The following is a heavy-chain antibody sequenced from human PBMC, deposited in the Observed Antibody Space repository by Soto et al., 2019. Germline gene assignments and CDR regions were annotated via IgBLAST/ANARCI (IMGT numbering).Heavy chain of an antibody. CDR2: ISHSGRT. Sequence: QLQLQESGPGMVKPWETLSLTCTVSGDSITSINYYWGWIRQPPGRGLEWIGSISHSGRTYFNSSLKSRVTMSVDTSRNAVALKLTSVTAADTAVYYCARQVSLFGVLPRIYYFDYWGQGTLVPVSS. J-gene: IGHJ4*02. V-gene: IGHV4-39*01. CDR3: ARQVSLFGVLPRIYYFDY. CDR1: GDSITSINYY. D-gene: IGHD3-3*01.